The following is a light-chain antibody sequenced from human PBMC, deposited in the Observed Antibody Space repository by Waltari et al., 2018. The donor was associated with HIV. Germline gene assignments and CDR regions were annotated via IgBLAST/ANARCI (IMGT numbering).Light chain of an antibody. CDR1: SSAVGKYDF. Sequence: QSALTQPASLSGSPGQSVNISCTGTSSAVGKYDFVSWYQHNPGQAPHLIIYDVTTRPSGVSLRFSGSKSGNTASLTISGLQAEDEANYYCCSYAGGPFVFGSGT. CDR3: CSYAGGPFV. J-gene: IGLJ1*01. CDR2: DVT. V-gene: IGLV2-23*02.